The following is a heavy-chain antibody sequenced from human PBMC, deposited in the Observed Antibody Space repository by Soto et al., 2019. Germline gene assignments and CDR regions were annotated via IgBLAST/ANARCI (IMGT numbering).Heavy chain of an antibody. Sequence: ASVKVSCKASGYTFTSYYMHWVRQAPGQGLEWMGIINPSGGSTSYAQKFQGRVTMTRDTSTSTVYMELSSLRSEDTAVYYCARDKVLLWFGESHAFDIWGQGTMVTVSS. CDR1: GYTFTSYY. V-gene: IGHV1-46*03. D-gene: IGHD3-10*01. J-gene: IGHJ3*02. CDR2: INPSGGST. CDR3: ARDKVLLWFGESHAFDI.